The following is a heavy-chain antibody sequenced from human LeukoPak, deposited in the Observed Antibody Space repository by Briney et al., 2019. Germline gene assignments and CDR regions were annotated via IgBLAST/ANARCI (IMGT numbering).Heavy chain of an antibody. Sequence: GRSLRLSCAASGFTFSNAWMSWVRQAPGKGLEWVGRIKSKTDGGTTDYAAPVKGRFTISGDDSKNTLYLQMNSLKTEDTAVYYCTTESWIQLWAFDYWGQGTLVTVSS. CDR1: GFTFSNAW. J-gene: IGHJ4*02. D-gene: IGHD5-18*01. CDR3: TTESWIQLWAFDY. V-gene: IGHV3-15*01. CDR2: IKSKTDGGTT.